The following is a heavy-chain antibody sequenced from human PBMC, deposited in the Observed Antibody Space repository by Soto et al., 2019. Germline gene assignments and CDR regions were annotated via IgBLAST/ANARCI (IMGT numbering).Heavy chain of an antibody. CDR1: GYSFSFYG. J-gene: IGHJ4*02. CDR3: ARDDCFSTPCFVSY. Sequence: ASVKVSCKASGYSFSFYGINWVRQAPGQRLEWMGWINPSDGNRNFSQKFEDRVTMTTAPSTNTVFMELRSLTSDDSAIYYCARDDCFSTPCFVSYWGQGTLVIVSS. D-gene: IGHD2-2*01. CDR2: INPSDGNR. V-gene: IGHV1-18*01.